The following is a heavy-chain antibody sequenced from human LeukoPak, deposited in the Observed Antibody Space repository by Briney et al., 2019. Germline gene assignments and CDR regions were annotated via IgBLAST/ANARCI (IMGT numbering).Heavy chain of an antibody. CDR2: IYYTGST. V-gene: IGHV4-39*07. J-gene: IGHJ4*02. CDR1: GGCISSSSYY. Sequence: PSETLSLTCTVSGGCISSSSYYWVWIRQPPGKGLEWIGTIYYTGSTFYNPSLKSRVTISIDTSKNQFSLRLTSVTAADTAMYYCSTVNYWGQGTLVTVSS. D-gene: IGHD4-17*01. CDR3: STVNY.